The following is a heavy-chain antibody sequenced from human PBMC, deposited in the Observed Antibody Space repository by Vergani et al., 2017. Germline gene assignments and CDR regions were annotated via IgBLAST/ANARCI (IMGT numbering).Heavy chain of an antibody. CDR3: ARAGATVTYYYYYYGMDV. Sequence: QVQLVQSGAEVKKPGSSVKVSCKASGGTFSSYAISWVRQAPGQGLEWMGRIIPIFGTANYAQKFQGRVTITADESTSTAYMELSSLSSEDTAVYYCARAGATVTYYYYYYGMDVWGQGTTVTVSS. CDR2: IIPIFGTA. J-gene: IGHJ6*02. D-gene: IGHD4-17*01. V-gene: IGHV1-69*18. CDR1: GGTFSSYA.